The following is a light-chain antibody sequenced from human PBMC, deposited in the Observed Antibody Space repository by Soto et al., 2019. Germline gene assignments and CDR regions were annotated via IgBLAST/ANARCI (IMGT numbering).Light chain of an antibody. CDR1: QSVSNY. V-gene: IGKV3-11*01. CDR3: QQRSNWPWT. J-gene: IGKJ1*01. Sequence: EIVLTQSPASLYLSPGERATLSCRASQSVSNYLAWYQQKPGQAPRLLIYDASNRATGIPARFSGSGSGTDFTLTISSLEPEDFAVYYCQQRSNWPWTFGEGTKVEIK. CDR2: DAS.